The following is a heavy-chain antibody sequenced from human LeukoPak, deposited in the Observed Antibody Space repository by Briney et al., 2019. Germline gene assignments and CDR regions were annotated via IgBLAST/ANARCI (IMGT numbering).Heavy chain of an antibody. CDR3: ARSIYYYYGMDV. V-gene: IGHV3-11*01. CDR2: ISSSGSTI. D-gene: IGHD2-21*01. CDR1: GFTFSDYY. J-gene: IGHJ6*02. Sequence: GRSLRLSCAASGFTFSDYYMSWIRQAPGKGLEWVSYISSSGSTIYYADSVKGRFTISRDNTKNSLYLQMNSLRAEDTAVYYCARSIYYYYGMDVWGQGTTVTVSS.